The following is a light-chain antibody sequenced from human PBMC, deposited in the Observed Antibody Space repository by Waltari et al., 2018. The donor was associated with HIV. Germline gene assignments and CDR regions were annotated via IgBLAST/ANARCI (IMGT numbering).Light chain of an antibody. CDR1: HPHIGSNN. V-gene: IGLV1-47*01. CDR3: SVWDDSLAGWM. CDR2: LND. J-gene: IGLJ3*02. Sequence: QSVLTQPPSASGSPGQRVTISCSGRHPHIGSNNVHWYQQPPGAAPKLLISLNDQRPSGVPDRFSGSKSGTSASLVISGLRSEDEADYFCSVWDDSLAGWMFGGGTRLTVL.